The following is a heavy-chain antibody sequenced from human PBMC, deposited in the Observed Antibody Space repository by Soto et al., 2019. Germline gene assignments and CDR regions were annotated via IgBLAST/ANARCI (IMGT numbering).Heavy chain of an antibody. Sequence: PGGSLRLSCAASGFTFSSYAMSWVRQAPGKGLEWVSAISGSGGGTYYADSVKGRFTISRDNSKNTLYLQMNSLRAEDTAVYYCAKRNGSGWYSHGMDVWGQGTTVTVSS. D-gene: IGHD6-19*01. CDR1: GFTFSSYA. J-gene: IGHJ6*02. CDR2: ISGSGGGT. CDR3: AKRNGSGWYSHGMDV. V-gene: IGHV3-23*01.